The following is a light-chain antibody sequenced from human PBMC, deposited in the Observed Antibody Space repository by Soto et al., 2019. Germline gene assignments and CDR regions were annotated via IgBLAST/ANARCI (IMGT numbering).Light chain of an antibody. Sequence: DIQMTQSPSSLSASVGDRVTITCRASQSISNNLNWYQQKLGKAPDLLIYAASSLQSGVPSRFSGSGSGTDFTLTISSLQPEDFATYYCQQSYSSPRTFGQGTKLEIK. CDR3: QQSYSSPRT. V-gene: IGKV1-39*01. J-gene: IGKJ2*02. CDR1: QSISNN. CDR2: AAS.